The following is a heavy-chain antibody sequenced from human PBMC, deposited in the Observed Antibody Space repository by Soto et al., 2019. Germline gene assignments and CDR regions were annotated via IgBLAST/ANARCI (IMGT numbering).Heavy chain of an antibody. D-gene: IGHD1-1*01. J-gene: IGHJ2*01. Sequence: QVQLVQSGAEVKKPGSSVKVSCKSSGGTFSRYAISWLRQAPGQGLEWMGVIIPIFGTANYAQTFQGRITITADESTSTAYMELSSVRTHDTAVYYCAREGQGEGETTGWYFDLWGRGTLVTVSS. CDR2: IIPIFGTA. V-gene: IGHV1-69*12. CDR1: GGTFSRYA. CDR3: AREGQGEGETTGWYFDL.